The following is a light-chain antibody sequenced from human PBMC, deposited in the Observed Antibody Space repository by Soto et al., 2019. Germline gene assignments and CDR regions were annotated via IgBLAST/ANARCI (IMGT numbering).Light chain of an antibody. J-gene: IGKJ2*01. CDR3: QQFDNLPYT. CDR1: QDISNY. CDR2: DAS. V-gene: IGKV1-33*01. Sequence: DTQMTQSPSSLSASVGDRVTITCQSSQDISNYLNWYQQKPGKAPSLLIYDASSLETRVPSRFSGSVSGTHFTFTISSLQPEDIATYYCQQFDNLPYTFGQGTKLEIK.